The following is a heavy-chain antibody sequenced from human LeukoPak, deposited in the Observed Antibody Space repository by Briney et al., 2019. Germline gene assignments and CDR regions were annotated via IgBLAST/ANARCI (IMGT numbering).Heavy chain of an antibody. J-gene: IGHJ4*02. Sequence: GGSLRLSCAASGFTFSSYSMNWVRQAPGKGLEWVSSISSSSSYIYYADSVKGRFTISRDNAKNTLYLQMNSLRAEDTAVYYCAREGSVLDFDYWGQGTLVTVSS. D-gene: IGHD6-19*01. CDR1: GFTFSSYS. CDR3: AREGSVLDFDY. CDR2: ISSSSSYI. V-gene: IGHV3-21*01.